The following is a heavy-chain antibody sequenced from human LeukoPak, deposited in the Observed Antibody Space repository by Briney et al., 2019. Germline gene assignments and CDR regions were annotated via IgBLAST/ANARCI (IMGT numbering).Heavy chain of an antibody. CDR1: GFTFSSYS. J-gene: IGHJ3*02. Sequence: GGSLRLSCAASGFTFSSYSMHWVRQAPGKGLDWVAFIQYDGSYLYYADSVMGRFTISRDNSKNTLYLQMNSLRAEDTAVYYCAKARGWYEGGAFDIWGQGTMVTVSS. CDR3: AKARGWYEGGAFDI. CDR2: IQYDGSYL. V-gene: IGHV3-30*02. D-gene: IGHD6-19*01.